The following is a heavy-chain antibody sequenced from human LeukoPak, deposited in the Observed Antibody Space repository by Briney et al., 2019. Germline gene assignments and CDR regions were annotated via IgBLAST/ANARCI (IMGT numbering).Heavy chain of an antibody. Sequence: GGSLRLSCAASGFTFSSYAMTWVRQAPGKGLEWVTNIKPDGSEKYYVDSVKGRFTISRDNAKKSLYLQMNSLRAEDTALYYCARDTVGATDYWGQGTLVTVSS. CDR3: ARDTVGATDY. CDR1: GFTFSSYA. D-gene: IGHD1-26*01. J-gene: IGHJ4*02. V-gene: IGHV3-7*01. CDR2: IKPDGSEK.